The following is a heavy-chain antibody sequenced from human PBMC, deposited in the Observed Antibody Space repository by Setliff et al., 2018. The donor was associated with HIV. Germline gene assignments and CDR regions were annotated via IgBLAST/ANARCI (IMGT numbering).Heavy chain of an antibody. CDR1: GFILSEDW. CDR2: IGQDGSEK. V-gene: IGHV3-7*01. J-gene: IGHJ6*02. D-gene: IGHD3-10*01. Sequence: PGGSLRLSCAVSGFILSEDWMCWVRQAPGKGLEWVANIGQDGSEKNYVDSVKGRFTISRDNAKNSMDLQMNSLRAEDTAIYYCARKLRPGHGVDVWGQGTTVTVSS. CDR3: ARKLRPGHGVDV.